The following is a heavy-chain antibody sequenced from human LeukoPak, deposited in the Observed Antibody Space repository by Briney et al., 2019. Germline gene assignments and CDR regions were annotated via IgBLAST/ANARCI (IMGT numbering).Heavy chain of an antibody. Sequence: SVTLSLTCTVSGGSIGSYYWSWIRQPPGKGLEWIGYIYSSGSTNYNPSLKSRVTISLDTSKNQFSLKLSFVTAADTAVYYCARDFLVGATGWFDPWGQGTLVTVSS. CDR2: IYSSGST. D-gene: IGHD1-26*01. CDR3: ARDFLVGATGWFDP. V-gene: IGHV4-59*01. J-gene: IGHJ5*02. CDR1: GGSIGSYY.